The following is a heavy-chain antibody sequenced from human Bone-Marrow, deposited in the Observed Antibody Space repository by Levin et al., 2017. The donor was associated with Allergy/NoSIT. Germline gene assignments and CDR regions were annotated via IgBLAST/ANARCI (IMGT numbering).Heavy chain of an antibody. Sequence: GGSLRLSCAASGFTFSNAWMSWVRQAPGKGLEWVGRIKSKTDGGTTDYAAPVKGRFTISRDDSKNTLYLQMNSLKTEDTAVYYCTTESYDYVWGSYAEDPSNDLAYDGMDVWGQGTTVTVSS. J-gene: IGHJ6*02. CDR1: GFTFSNAW. D-gene: IGHD3-16*01. V-gene: IGHV3-15*01. CDR3: TTESYDYVWGSYAEDPSNDLAYDGMDV. CDR2: IKSKTDGGTT.